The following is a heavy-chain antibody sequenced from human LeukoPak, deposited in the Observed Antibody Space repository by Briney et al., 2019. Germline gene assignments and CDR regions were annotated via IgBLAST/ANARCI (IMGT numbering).Heavy chain of an antibody. V-gene: IGHV4-59*08. D-gene: IGHD3-22*01. CDR3: ARQWRYYYDSSGYYIDY. CDR1: GDSISTYQ. Sequence: SETLSLTCTVSGDSISTYQWSWIRQPPGKELEWIGNVYYSGSANYNPSLKSRVTISVDTSKNQFSLKLSSVTAADTAVYYCARQWRYYYDSSGYYIDYWGQGTLVTVSS. J-gene: IGHJ4*02. CDR2: VYYSGSA.